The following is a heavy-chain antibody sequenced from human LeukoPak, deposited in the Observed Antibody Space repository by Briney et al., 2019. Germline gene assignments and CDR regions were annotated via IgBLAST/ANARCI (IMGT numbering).Heavy chain of an antibody. Sequence: KTGGSLRLSCAASGFTFSSYSMNWVRQAPGKGLEWLSSISSSSSYIYYADSVKGRFTISRDNAKNSLYLQMNSLRAEDTAVYSSAGPYDSSGYYSPLGYWGQGTLVTVSS. CDR3: AGPYDSSGYYSPLGY. J-gene: IGHJ4*02. D-gene: IGHD3-22*01. CDR2: ISSSSSYI. CDR1: GFTFSSYS. V-gene: IGHV3-21*01.